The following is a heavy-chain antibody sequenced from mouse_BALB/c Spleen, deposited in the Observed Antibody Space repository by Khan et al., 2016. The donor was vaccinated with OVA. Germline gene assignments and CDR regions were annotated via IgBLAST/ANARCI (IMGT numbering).Heavy chain of an antibody. CDR2: ISYSGNT. Sequence: EVQLQESGPGLVKPSQSLSLTCTVTGYSITSDYAWNWLRQFPGNKLEWMGYISYSGNTKYNPSLKSRISITRDTSENQFFLQLNSVTTEDTATYYCARIYGGDFDYWGQGTTLTVSS. CDR3: ARIYGGDFDY. D-gene: IGHD1-1*01. CDR1: GYSITSDYA. V-gene: IGHV3-2*02. J-gene: IGHJ2*01.